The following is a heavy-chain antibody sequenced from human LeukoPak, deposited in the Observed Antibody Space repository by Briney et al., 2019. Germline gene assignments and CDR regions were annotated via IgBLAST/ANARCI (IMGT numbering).Heavy chain of an antibody. CDR3: ARVSYDFWSGYTGGNWFDP. CDR1: GGSISSSNW. Sequence: KPSETLSLTCAVSGGSISSSNWWSWVRQPPGKGLEWIGEIYHSGSTNYNPSLKSRVTISVDKSKNQFSLKLSSVTAADTAVYYCARVSYDFWSGYTGGNWFDPWGQGTLVTVSS. CDR2: IYHSGST. V-gene: IGHV4-4*02. D-gene: IGHD3-3*01. J-gene: IGHJ5*02.